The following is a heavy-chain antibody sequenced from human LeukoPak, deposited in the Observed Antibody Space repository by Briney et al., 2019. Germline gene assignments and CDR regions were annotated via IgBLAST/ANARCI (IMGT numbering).Heavy chain of an antibody. J-gene: IGHJ4*02. CDR1: GFTFSSYV. V-gene: IGHV3-23*01. D-gene: IGHD3-10*01. CDR3: AKGAYGSGNSPFDY. CDR2: ISGSGGST. Sequence: PGGSLRLSCGVSGFTFSSYVMSWVRQAPGKGLEWVSGISGSGGSTYYADSVKGRFTISRDNSKNTLYLQMNSLRDEDTAVYYCAKGAYGSGNSPFDYWGQGTLVTVSS.